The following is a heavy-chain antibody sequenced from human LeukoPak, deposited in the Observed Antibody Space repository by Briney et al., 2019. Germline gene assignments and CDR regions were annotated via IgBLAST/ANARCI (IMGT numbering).Heavy chain of an antibody. J-gene: IGHJ6*02. CDR1: GFTFSSYG. Sequence: GGSLRLSCAASGFTFSSYGMHWVRQAPGKGLEWVSAISGSGGSTYYADSVKGRFTISRDNSKNTLYLQMNSLRAEDTAVYYCAKDSSSSNYYYGMDVWGQGTTVTVSS. CDR2: ISGSGGST. D-gene: IGHD6-6*01. V-gene: IGHV3-23*01. CDR3: AKDSSSSNYYYGMDV.